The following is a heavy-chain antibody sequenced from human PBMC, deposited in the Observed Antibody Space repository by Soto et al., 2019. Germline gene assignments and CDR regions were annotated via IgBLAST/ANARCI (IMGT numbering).Heavy chain of an antibody. D-gene: IGHD2-15*01. V-gene: IGHV3-64*01. CDR3: ARGSTSDCSGGSCYSTNFDY. Sequence: GGSLRLPCAASGFTFSSYARHWVRQAPGKGLEFVSAISSNGGSTYYANSVKGRFTISRDNSKNTLYLQMGSLRAEDMAVYYCARGSTSDCSGGSCYSTNFDYWGQGTLVTVSS. CDR1: GFTFSSYA. J-gene: IGHJ4*02. CDR2: ISSNGGST.